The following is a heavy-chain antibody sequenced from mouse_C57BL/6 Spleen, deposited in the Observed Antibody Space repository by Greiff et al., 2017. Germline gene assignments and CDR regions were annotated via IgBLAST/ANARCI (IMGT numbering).Heavy chain of an antibody. CDR3: ARSDYYGSSYFYYYAMDY. D-gene: IGHD1-1*01. CDR2: INPNYGTT. J-gene: IGHJ4*01. Sequence: EVKLQQSGPELVKPGASVKISCKASGYSFTDYNMNWVKQSNGKSLEWIGVINPNYGTTSYNQKFKGKATLTVDQSSSTAYMQLNSLTSEDSAVYYCARSDYYGSSYFYYYAMDYWGQGTSVTVSS. V-gene: IGHV1-39*01. CDR1: GYSFTDYN.